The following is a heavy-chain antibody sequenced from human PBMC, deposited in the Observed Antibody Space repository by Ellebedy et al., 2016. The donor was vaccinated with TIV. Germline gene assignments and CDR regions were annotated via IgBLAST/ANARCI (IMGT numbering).Heavy chain of an antibody. CDR2: IKQDGSQK. J-gene: IGHJ4*02. Sequence: GESLKISXAASGFTFSNHWMSWVRQAPGKGLEWVANIKQDGSQKYFVDSVKGRFTISRDNSKNTLYLRMNSLRAEDTAVYYCAKDRWDNQPYYFDYWGQGTLVTVSS. CDR1: GFTFSNHW. D-gene: IGHD1-14*01. CDR3: AKDRWDNQPYYFDY. V-gene: IGHV3-7*03.